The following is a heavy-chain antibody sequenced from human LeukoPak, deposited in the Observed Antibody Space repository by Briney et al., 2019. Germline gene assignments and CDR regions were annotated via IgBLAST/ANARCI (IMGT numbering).Heavy chain of an antibody. CDR2: IYTSGST. J-gene: IGHJ4*02. CDR1: GGSISSYY. Sequence: SETLSLTCTVSGGSISSYYWSWIRQPAGKGLEWIGRIYTSGSTNYNPSLKSRVTMSVDTSKNQFSLKLSSVTAADTAVYYCGRESGNSGYDLRGVVGYWGQGTLVTVSS. CDR3: GRESGNSGYDLRGVVGY. V-gene: IGHV4-4*07. D-gene: IGHD5-12*01.